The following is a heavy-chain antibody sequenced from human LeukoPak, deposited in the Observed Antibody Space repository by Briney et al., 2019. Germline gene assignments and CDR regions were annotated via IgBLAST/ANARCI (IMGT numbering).Heavy chain of an antibody. CDR1: GFPFSSYS. CDR3: ARGGGLDV. Sequence: GGSLRLSCAASGFPFSSYSMTWVRQAPGKGLEWVANIKPDGTTKFYVDSVKGRFTISRDNALNSLYLQMNSLRAEDTAIYYCARGGGLDVWGQGATVTVSS. V-gene: IGHV3-7*03. D-gene: IGHD3-16*01. J-gene: IGHJ6*02. CDR2: IKPDGTTK.